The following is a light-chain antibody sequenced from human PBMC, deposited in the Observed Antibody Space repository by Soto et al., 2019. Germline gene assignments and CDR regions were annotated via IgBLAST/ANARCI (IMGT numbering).Light chain of an antibody. CDR2: GAS. J-gene: IGKJ1*01. CDR3: QQYNNRPRT. CDR1: QTISNN. V-gene: IGKV3-15*01. Sequence: ETVVTQSPATLSLSPGERATLSCRASQTISNNLAWYQKNPGQAPRRLIYGASTRATGIPARFSGSGSGTEFTLSISSLQSEDFAVYYCQQYNNRPRTFGQGTKVDI.